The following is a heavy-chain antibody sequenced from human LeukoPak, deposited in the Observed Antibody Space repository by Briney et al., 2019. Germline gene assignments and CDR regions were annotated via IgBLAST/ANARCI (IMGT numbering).Heavy chain of an antibody. CDR3: AVESRYSGSYSSFDY. V-gene: IGHV6-1*01. CDR2: TYYRSKWYN. D-gene: IGHD1-26*01. J-gene: IGHJ4*02. CDR1: GDSVSSNSAS. Sequence: SQTLSLTCAISGDSVSSNSASWNWIRQSPSRGLEWLGSTYYRSKWYNDYAVSVKSRITINPDTSKNQFSLQLNSVTPEDTAVYYCAVESRYSGSYSSFDYWGQGTLVTVSS.